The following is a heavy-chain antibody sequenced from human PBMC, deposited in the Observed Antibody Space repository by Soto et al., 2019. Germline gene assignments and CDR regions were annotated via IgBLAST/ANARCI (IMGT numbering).Heavy chain of an antibody. D-gene: IGHD6-13*01. J-gene: IGHJ4*02. CDR2: IYYSGST. V-gene: IGHV4-31*03. CDR1: GGSISSGGYY. CDR3: ARDIGAAAGTGYFDY. Sequence: SETLSLTCTVSGGSISSGGYYWSWIRQHPGKGLEWIGYIYYSGSTCYNPSLKSRVTISVDTSKNQFSLKLSSVTAADTAVYYCARDIGAAAGTGYFDYWGQGTLVTVSS.